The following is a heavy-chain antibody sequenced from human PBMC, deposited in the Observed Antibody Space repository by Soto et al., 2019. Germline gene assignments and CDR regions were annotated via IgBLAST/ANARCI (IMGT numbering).Heavy chain of an antibody. CDR2: INPSGGT. J-gene: IGHJ3*02. CDR3: ARESAAAGNGAFDI. Sequence: ASVKVSCKASVSTFTSYYMHWVRQAPGQGLEWMGIINPSGGTNYAQKFQGWVTMTRDTSISTAYMELSRLRSDDTAVYYCARESAAAGNGAFDIWGQGTMVTVSS. CDR1: VSTFTSYY. V-gene: IGHV1-2*04. D-gene: IGHD6-13*01.